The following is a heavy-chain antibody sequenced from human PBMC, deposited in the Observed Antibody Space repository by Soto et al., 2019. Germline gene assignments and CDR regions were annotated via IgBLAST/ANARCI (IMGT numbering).Heavy chain of an antibody. CDR3: ATVWFGESQH. CDR1: GGSISSSYY. Sequence: QLQLQESGPGLVKPSETLSLTCTVSGGSISSSYYWDWIRQPPGKGLEGIGSIYYSGSTYYNPSLKSLVTISVDTSKNQFSLKLSSVTAADTAVYYCATVWFGESQHWGQGTLVTVSS. J-gene: IGHJ1*01. V-gene: IGHV4-39*01. CDR2: IYYSGST. D-gene: IGHD3-10*01.